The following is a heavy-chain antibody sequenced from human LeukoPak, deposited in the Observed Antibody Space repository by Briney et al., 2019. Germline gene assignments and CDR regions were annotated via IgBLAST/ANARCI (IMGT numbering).Heavy chain of an antibody. J-gene: IGHJ4*02. CDR2: ISYDGSDK. CDR3: GKDFAGRYCADY. V-gene: IGHV3-30*18. D-gene: IGHD2-15*01. Sequence: PGRSLRLSCVASGLTFSSQGMHWVRQAPGKGPEWVAIISYDGSDKYYADSVKGRFTISRDNSKNTLYLQMNSLRPDDAAVYYCGKDFAGRYCADYWGQGTLVTVSS. CDR1: GLTFSSQG.